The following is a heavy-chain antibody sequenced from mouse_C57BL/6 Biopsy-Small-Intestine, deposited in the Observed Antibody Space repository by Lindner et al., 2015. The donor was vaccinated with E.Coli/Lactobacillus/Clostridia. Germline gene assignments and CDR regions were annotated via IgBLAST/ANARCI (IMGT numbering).Heavy chain of an antibody. CDR2: MSSGSSTI. V-gene: IGHV5-17*01. J-gene: IGHJ4*01. CDR1: GFTFSDYG. CDR3: ARPHYYALDY. Sequence: VQLQESGGGLVKPGGSLKLSCAASGFTFSDYGMHWVRQAPDKGLQWVAYMSSGSSTIYYADTVKGRFTISRDNAKNTLFLQMTSLRSEDTAMYYCARPHYYALDYWGQGTSVTVSS.